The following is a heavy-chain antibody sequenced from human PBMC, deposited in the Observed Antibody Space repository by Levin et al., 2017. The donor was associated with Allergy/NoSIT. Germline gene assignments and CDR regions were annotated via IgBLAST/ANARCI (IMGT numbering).Heavy chain of an antibody. D-gene: IGHD6-13*01. Sequence: SQTLSLPCTVSGDSISSGDYYWSWIRQPPGKGLEWIGYIYYSGSTNHNPSLKSRVTLSVDTSKNQFSLKLSSVTAADTAVFYCARRPRTDVAAAGTAYNFYMDGWGKGTTVTVSS. J-gene: IGHJ6*03. CDR3: ARRPRTDVAAAGTAYNFYMDG. CDR1: GDSISSGDYY. V-gene: IGHV4-30-4*01. CDR2: IYYSGST.